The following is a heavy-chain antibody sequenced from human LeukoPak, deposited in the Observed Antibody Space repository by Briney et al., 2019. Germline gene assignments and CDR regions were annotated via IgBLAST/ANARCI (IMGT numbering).Heavy chain of an antibody. CDR1: GYTFTSYA. V-gene: IGHV1-69*05. Sequence: SVKVSCKASGYTFTSYAISWVRQAPGQGLEWMGGIIPIFGTANYAQKFQGRVTITTDESTSTAYMELSSLRSEDTAVYYCASGRFGPDYYYYYMDVWGKGTTVTVSS. J-gene: IGHJ6*03. D-gene: IGHD3-10*01. CDR2: IIPIFGTA. CDR3: ASGRFGPDYYYYYMDV.